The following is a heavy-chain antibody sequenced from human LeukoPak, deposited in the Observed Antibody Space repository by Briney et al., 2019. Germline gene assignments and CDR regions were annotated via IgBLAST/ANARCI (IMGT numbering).Heavy chain of an antibody. D-gene: IGHD3-10*01. CDR3: AKGVGEGAFDI. V-gene: IGHV3-23*01. CDR1: GFTFSSYA. CDR2: ISASAGRT. Sequence: GGSLRLSCAGSGFTFSSYAMSWVRQAPGKGLEWVSAISASAGRTYYADSVKGRFTISRDNSKNTLYLQVSGLRAEDTAVYYCAKGVGEGAFDIWGQGTMVTVSS. J-gene: IGHJ3*02.